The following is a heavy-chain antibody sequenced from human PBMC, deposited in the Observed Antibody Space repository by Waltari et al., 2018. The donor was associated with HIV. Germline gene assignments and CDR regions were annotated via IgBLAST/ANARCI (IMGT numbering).Heavy chain of an antibody. D-gene: IGHD6-13*01. J-gene: IGHJ4*02. Sequence: EVQLVESGGGLVQPGGSLRLSCAASGFTFSSYWMSWVRQAPGKGLEWGANIKQDGSEKYYVDSVKGRFTISRDNAKNSLYLQMNSLRAEDTAVYYCARDTKYSSSWYYFDYWGQGTLVTVSS. CDR2: IKQDGSEK. CDR3: ARDTKYSSSWYYFDY. CDR1: GFTFSSYW. V-gene: IGHV3-7*01.